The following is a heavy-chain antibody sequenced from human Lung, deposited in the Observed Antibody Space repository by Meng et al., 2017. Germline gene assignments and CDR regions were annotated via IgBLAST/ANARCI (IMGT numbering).Heavy chain of an antibody. Sequence: VKVLEAGGGLVRPGGSLRLSCAAFGFYFNNAWMSWVRQAPGKGLEWVGRIKSNTDGGTAEYAAPVTGRFTISRDDSKSTLYLQMSGLRIDDTGVYYCTWDDKAVSDYWGQGTLVTVSS. CDR3: TWDDKAVSDY. CDR2: IKSNTDGGTA. CDR1: GFYFNNAW. J-gene: IGHJ4*02. D-gene: IGHD1-26*01. V-gene: IGHV3-15*01.